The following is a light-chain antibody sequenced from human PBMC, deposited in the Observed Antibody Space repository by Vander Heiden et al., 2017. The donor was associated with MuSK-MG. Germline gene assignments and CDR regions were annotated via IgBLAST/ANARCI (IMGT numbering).Light chain of an antibody. CDR2: AAS. V-gene: IGKV1-39*01. CDR3: QQSDSTPIT. Sequence: DIQMTQSPSSLSASVGDRVTITCRASQSISRYSNWYQQKPGKAPKLLIYAASSLQSGVPSRFSGSGSGTDFTLTISSLQPEDFATYYCQQSDSTPITFGGGTKVEIK. J-gene: IGKJ4*01. CDR1: QSISRY.